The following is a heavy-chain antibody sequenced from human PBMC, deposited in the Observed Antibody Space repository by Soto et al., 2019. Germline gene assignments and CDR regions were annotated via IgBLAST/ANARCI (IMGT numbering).Heavy chain of an antibody. CDR3: ARQFRDVYNAVEY. D-gene: IGHD1-1*01. CDR2: TSNSAPT. J-gene: IGHJ4*02. V-gene: IGHV4-59*08. Sequence: PSETRSLTCIVSGGSISGYYWSWIRQSPGKGLEWIGYTSNSAPTIYNPSLKSRVTISADTSKNQFSLRLNSVTAADAAVYFCARQFRDVYNAVEYWGQGALVTVSS. CDR1: GGSISGYY.